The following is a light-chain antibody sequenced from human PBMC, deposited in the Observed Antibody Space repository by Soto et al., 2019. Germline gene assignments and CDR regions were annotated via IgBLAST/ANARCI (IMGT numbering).Light chain of an antibody. J-gene: IGLJ3*02. CDR1: SSDVGGYNY. CDR2: EVS. Sequence: QSALTQPASVSGSPGQSITISCTGTSSDVGGYNYVSWYQQHPGKAPKLMIYEVSKRPSGVSNRFSGSKSGNTASLTVSGLQAEDEADYYCSSYTSSSTSLVFGGGTKLTVL. V-gene: IGLV2-14*01. CDR3: SSYTSSSTSLV.